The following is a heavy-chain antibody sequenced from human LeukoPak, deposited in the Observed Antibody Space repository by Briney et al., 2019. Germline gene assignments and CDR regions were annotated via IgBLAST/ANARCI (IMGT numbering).Heavy chain of an antibody. Sequence: SETLSLTCAVSGYSISSGYYWGWIRQPPGKGLEWIGSIYHSGSTYYNPSLKSRVTISVDTPKNHFSLKLSSVTAADTAVYYCARRQLFDYWGQGTLVTVSS. CDR2: IYHSGST. J-gene: IGHJ4*02. CDR3: ARRQLFDY. V-gene: IGHV4-38-2*01. CDR1: GYSISSGYY. D-gene: IGHD3-10*01.